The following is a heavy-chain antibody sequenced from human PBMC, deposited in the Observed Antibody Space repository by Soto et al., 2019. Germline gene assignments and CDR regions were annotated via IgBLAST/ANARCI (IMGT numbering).Heavy chain of an antibody. D-gene: IGHD2-2*01. Sequence: SVKVSCKASGGTFSSYAISWVRQAPGQGLEWMGGIIPIFGTANYEQKFHGRVTITADESTSTAYMELSSLRSEDTAVYYCARDFCSSTSCYSPSTYYYGMDVWGQGTTVTVSS. CDR1: GGTFSSYA. V-gene: IGHV1-69*13. CDR2: IIPIFGTA. J-gene: IGHJ6*02. CDR3: ARDFCSSTSCYSPSTYYYGMDV.